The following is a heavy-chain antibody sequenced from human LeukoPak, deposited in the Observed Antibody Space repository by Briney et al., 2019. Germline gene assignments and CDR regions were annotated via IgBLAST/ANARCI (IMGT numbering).Heavy chain of an antibody. Sequence: PSETLSLTCTVSGGSISSYYWSWIRQPPGKGLEWIGYIYYSGSTNYNPSLKSRVTISVDTSKNQFSLKLSSVTAADTAVYYCARDLGDGYSSGYFHYWGQGTLVTVSS. J-gene: IGHJ4*02. D-gene: IGHD5-24*01. CDR1: GGSISSYY. CDR2: IYYSGST. V-gene: IGHV4-59*01. CDR3: ARDLGDGYSSGYFHY.